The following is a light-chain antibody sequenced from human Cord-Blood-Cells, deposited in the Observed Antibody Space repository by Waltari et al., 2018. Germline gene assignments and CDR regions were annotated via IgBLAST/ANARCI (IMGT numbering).Light chain of an antibody. J-gene: IGLJ3*02. CDR1: SSDVGGYNY. CDR3: SSYTSSSTLV. V-gene: IGLV2-14*01. CDR2: DIS. Sequence: QSALTQPASVSGSPGQSITIPCTGTSSDVGGYNYVPWYQQHPGKAPKLMIYDISNRPSGVSNRFAGSKSGNTASLTISGLQADDEADYYCSSYTSSSTLVFGGGTKLTVL.